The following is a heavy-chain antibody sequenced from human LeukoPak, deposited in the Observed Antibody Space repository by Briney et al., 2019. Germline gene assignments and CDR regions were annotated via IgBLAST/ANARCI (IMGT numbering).Heavy chain of an antibody. V-gene: IGHV3-74*01. Sequence: GGSLRLSCAASGFTFSSYWMNWVRQAPGKGLVWVSRNASDGSSTTYADSVKGRFSISRDNAKNTLYLQMNSLRVEDTAVYYCARGRPHGNDYWGQGTLVTVSS. CDR3: ARGRPHGNDY. D-gene: IGHD4-23*01. J-gene: IGHJ4*02. CDR2: NASDGSST. CDR1: GFTFSSYW.